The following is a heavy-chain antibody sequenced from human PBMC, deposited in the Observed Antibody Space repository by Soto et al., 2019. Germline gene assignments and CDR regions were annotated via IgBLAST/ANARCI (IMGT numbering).Heavy chain of an antibody. V-gene: IGHV1-2*04. J-gene: IGHJ4*02. CDR1: GYTFTGYY. Sequence: ASVKVSCKASGYTFTGYYMHWVRQAPGQGLEWKGWINPNSGGTNYAQKFQGWVTMTRDTSISTAYLQWGSLQASDSAIYYCARLMSGSTNVLSRFDYWGQGSQVTVSS. CDR3: ARLMSGSTNVLSRFDY. CDR2: INPNSGGT. D-gene: IGHD3-10*01.